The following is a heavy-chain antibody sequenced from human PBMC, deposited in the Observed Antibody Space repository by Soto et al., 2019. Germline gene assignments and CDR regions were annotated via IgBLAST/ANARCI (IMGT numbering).Heavy chain of an antibody. J-gene: IGHJ5*02. D-gene: IGHD1-20*01. CDR2: THHNSGGT. CDR3: VKDSYNWNDRWFDP. V-gene: IGHV1-2*02. Sequence: APVKVSCKASGYRSIDYFMHWVRRAPGQGPEWMGWTHHNSGGTKIAKMFQGRFTISRDNSKDTLYLQMSSLRAEDTAVYYCVKDSYNWNDRWFDPWGQGTLVTVSS. CDR1: GYRSIDYF.